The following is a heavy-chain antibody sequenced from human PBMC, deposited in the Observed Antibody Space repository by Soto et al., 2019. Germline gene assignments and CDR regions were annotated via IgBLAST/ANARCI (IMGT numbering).Heavy chain of an antibody. V-gene: IGHV3-66*01. Sequence: GGSLRLSCAASGFTVSSNYMSWVRQAPGKGLEWVSVIYSGGSTYYADSVKGRFTISRDNSKNTLYLQMNSLRAEDTAVYYCARDQGYCISTSCYLYYGMDVWGQGTTVTVSS. D-gene: IGHD2-2*01. CDR3: ARDQGYCISTSCYLYYGMDV. CDR1: GFTVSSNY. CDR2: IYSGGST. J-gene: IGHJ6*02.